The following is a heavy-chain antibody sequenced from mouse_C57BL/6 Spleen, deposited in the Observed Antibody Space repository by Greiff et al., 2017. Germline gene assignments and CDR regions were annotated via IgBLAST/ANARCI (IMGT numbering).Heavy chain of an antibody. Sequence: EVHLVESGGGLVKPGGSLKLSCAASGFTFSDYGMHWVRQAPEKGLEWVAYISSGSSTIYYADTVKGRFTISRDNAKNTLFLQMTSLRSEDTAMYYCARDGYYVAWFAYWGQGTLVTVSA. CDR1: GFTFSDYG. J-gene: IGHJ3*01. CDR2: ISSGSSTI. CDR3: ARDGYYVAWFAY. V-gene: IGHV5-17*01. D-gene: IGHD2-3*01.